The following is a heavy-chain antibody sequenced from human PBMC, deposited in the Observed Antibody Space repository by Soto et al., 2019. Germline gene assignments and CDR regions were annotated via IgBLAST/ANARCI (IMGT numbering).Heavy chain of an antibody. D-gene: IGHD4-17*01. CDR2: IYSGGST. Sequence: GGSLRLSCAASGFTVSSNYMSWVRQAPGKGLEWVSVIYSGGSTYYADSVKGRFTISRDNSKNTLYLQMNSLRAEDTAVYYCARVVATVTTEAAFDIWGQGTMVTVSS. CDR3: ARVVATVTTEAAFDI. J-gene: IGHJ3*02. CDR1: GFTVSSNY. V-gene: IGHV3-66*01.